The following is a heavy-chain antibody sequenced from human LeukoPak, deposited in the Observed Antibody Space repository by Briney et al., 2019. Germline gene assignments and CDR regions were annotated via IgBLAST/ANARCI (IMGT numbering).Heavy chain of an antibody. D-gene: IGHD2-2*01. J-gene: IGHJ4*02. CDR1: GFTFSSYA. V-gene: IGHV3-23*01. Sequence: GGSLRLSCAASGFTFSSYAMSWVRQAPGKGLEWVSAISGSGGSTYYADSVKGRFTISRDNTKNTLYLQMNSLRAEDTAVYYCARGGYCSSTSCSHFDYWGQGTLVTVSS. CDR3: ARGGYCSSTSCSHFDY. CDR2: ISGSGGST.